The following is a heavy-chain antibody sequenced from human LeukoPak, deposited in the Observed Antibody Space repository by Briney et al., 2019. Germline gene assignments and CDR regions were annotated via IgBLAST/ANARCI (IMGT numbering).Heavy chain of an antibody. CDR2: ISAYNGNT. V-gene: IGHV1-18*01. CDR3: ARGQLLWFGERAGYFDY. Sequence: ASVKVSCKASGYTSTSYGISSVRQAPRQRRERMGWISAYNGNTNYAQKLQGRVTMTTDTSTSTAYMELRSLRSDDTAVYYCARGQLLWFGERAGYFDYWGQGTLVTVSS. J-gene: IGHJ4*02. CDR1: GYTSTSYG. D-gene: IGHD3-10*01.